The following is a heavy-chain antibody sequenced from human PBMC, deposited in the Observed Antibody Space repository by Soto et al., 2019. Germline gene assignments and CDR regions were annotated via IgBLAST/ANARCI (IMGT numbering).Heavy chain of an antibody. CDR1: GGTFNNNA. D-gene: IGHD3-22*01. J-gene: IGHJ6*02. Sequence: GASVKVSCKASGGTFNNNAISWVRQAPGQGLEWMGGIIPILGTANYAQKFRGRVTITADESTSTGYMDLSSLRSEDTAVYYCARNYDRSDYYGGGMDVWGQGTTVTVSS. CDR3: ARNYDRSDYYGGGMDV. CDR2: IIPILGTA. V-gene: IGHV1-69*13.